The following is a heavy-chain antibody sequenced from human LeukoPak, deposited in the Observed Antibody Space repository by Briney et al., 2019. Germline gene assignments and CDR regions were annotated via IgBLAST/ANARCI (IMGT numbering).Heavy chain of an antibody. J-gene: IGHJ4*02. CDR1: GYSFTALY. CDR2: IHPRSGET. Sequence: ASVKVSCKTSGYSFTALYIHWVRQAPGQGLEWMGWIHPRSGETNYAYKFKGRVTMTRDTSISTVYMDLGSLGSDDTAVYYCARDGEYGTGSYYRGCFDYWGQGILVTVSS. D-gene: IGHD3-10*01. V-gene: IGHV1-2*02. CDR3: ARDGEYGTGSYYRGCFDY.